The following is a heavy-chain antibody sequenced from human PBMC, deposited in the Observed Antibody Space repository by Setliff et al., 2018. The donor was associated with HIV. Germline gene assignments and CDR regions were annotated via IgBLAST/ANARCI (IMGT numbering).Heavy chain of an antibody. D-gene: IGHD6-6*01. Sequence: ASVKVSCKASGYSFTSYGISWVRQAPGQGLEWMGWISAHNGNTNYAQKVQDRVTMTTDKSTSTAYMELRSLRSDDTAVYYCAGEVVAQLLYNFYMDVWGKGTTVTVSS. CDR3: AGEVVAQLLYNFYMDV. J-gene: IGHJ6*03. CDR2: ISAHNGNT. CDR1: GYSFTSYG. V-gene: IGHV1-18*01.